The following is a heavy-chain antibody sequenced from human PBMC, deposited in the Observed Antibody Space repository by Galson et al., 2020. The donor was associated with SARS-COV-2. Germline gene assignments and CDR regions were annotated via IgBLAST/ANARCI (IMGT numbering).Heavy chain of an antibody. V-gene: IGHV3-15*01. J-gene: IGHJ2*01. D-gene: IGHD3-22*01. CDR1: GFTFSNAW. CDR3: TTDLYYYDSSGYRFDL. Sequence: GGSLRLSCAASGFTFSNAWLSWVRQAPGKGLEWVGRIQSKTDGGTTDYAAPVKGRFTISRDDSKNTLYLQMNSLKTEDTAVYYCTTDLYYYDSSGYRFDLWGRGTLVTVSS. CDR2: IQSKTDGGTT.